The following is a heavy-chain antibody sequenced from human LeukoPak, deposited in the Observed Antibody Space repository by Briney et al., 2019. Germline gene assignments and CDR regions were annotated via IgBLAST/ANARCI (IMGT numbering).Heavy chain of an antibody. V-gene: IGHV3-30*02. CDR1: GFTFNKYG. J-gene: IGHJ1*01. D-gene: IGHD2-15*01. CDR3: AKDFAKYCSGGCDFQH. Sequence: GGSLRLSCAGFGFTFNKYGMHWVRQAPGKGLDWVAFIQFDESQKYYADSVKGRFTISRDNSKNTLYLQMNSLRAEDTAVYYCAKDFAKYCSGGCDFQHCGQGTLVTVSS. CDR2: IQFDESQK.